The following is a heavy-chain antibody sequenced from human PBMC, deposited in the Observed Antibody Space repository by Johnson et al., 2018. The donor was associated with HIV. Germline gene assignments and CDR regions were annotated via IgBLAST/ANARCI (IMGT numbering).Heavy chain of an antibody. CDR2: ISYDGSNK. CDR1: GFTFSSYA. D-gene: IGHD6-13*01. CDR3: ARENSSWDRGGAFDI. V-gene: IGHV3-30-3*01. J-gene: IGHJ3*02. Sequence: QVQLVESGGGVVQPGRSLRLSCAASGFTFSSYAMHWVRQAPGKGLEWVAVISYDGSNKYYADSVKGRFTISRDNAKNSLYLQMNSLRAEDTAVYYCARENSSWDRGGAFDIWGQGTMVTVSS.